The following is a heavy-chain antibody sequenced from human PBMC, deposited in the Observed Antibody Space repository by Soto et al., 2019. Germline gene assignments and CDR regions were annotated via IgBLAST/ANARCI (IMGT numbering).Heavy chain of an antibody. Sequence: XECLRLSCVGSGFIFSDYPVNWVRQAPGQGLEWVANINRRGTSTNYADSVRGRFSTSRDSTRNSLYLNMDSLRVEDTATYYCVRGTPTPGLDIWGRGTTGTVSS. J-gene: IGHJ6*02. CDR3: VRGTPTPGLDI. V-gene: IGHV3-7*03. CDR1: GFIFSDYP. D-gene: IGHD1-1*01. CDR2: INRRGTST.